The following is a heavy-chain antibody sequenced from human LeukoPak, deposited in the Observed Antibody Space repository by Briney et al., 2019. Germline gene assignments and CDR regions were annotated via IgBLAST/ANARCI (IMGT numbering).Heavy chain of an antibody. J-gene: IGHJ5*02. Sequence: SETLSLTCTVSGGSISSGGYYWSWIRQPPGKGLEWIGYIYYSGSTNYNPSLKSRVTISVDTSKNQFSLKLSSVTAADTAVYYCAREAGYKTFDPWGQGTLVTVSS. CDR2: IYYSGST. V-gene: IGHV4-61*08. D-gene: IGHD3-9*01. CDR1: GGSISSGGYY. CDR3: AREAGYKTFDP.